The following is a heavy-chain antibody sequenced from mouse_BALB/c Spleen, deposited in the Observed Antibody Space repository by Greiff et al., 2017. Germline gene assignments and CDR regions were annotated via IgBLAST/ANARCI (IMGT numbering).Heavy chain of an antibody. CDR2: INPSSGYT. CDR3: ARWLYDYYAMDY. Sequence: QVQLQQSAAELARPGASVTMSCKASGYTFTSYTMHWVKQRPGQGLEWIGYINPSSGYTEYNQKFKDKTTLTADKSSSTAYMQLSSLTSEDSAVYYCARWLYDYYAMDYWGQGTSVTVSS. J-gene: IGHJ4*01. V-gene: IGHV1-4*02. CDR1: GYTFTSYT. D-gene: IGHD1-2*01.